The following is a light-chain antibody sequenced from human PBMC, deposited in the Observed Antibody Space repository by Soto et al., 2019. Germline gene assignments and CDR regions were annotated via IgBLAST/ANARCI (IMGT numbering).Light chain of an antibody. CDR2: AAS. CDR3: QQYHTQAT. V-gene: IGKV1-8*01. J-gene: IGKJ1*01. CDR1: QDVSGY. Sequence: AIRMTQSPSSLSASTGDRVTITCRASQDVSGYVAWYQQKPWRAPNLLVYAASTLQAGVPSRFSGSASGTEFTLTITCLQSEDYATYFCQQYHTQATFGQGTKVDIK.